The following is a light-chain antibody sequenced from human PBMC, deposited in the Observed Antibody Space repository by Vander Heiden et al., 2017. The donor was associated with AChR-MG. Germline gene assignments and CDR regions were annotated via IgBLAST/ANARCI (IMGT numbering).Light chain of an antibody. V-gene: IGKV3-15*01. CDR1: QSVNNN. Sequence: IVMTQSLATLPVAPRERATLSCRASQSVNNNVAWYQQRRGQAPRLLIYGASTRATGIPARFSGSGSGTEFTLTISSLQSEDFAIYFCQKYLNWPLTFGGRTKVEI. J-gene: IGKJ4*01. CDR3: QKYLNWPLT. CDR2: GAS.